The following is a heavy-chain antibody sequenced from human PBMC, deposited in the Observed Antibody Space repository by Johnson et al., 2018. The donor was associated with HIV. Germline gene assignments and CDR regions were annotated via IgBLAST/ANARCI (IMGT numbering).Heavy chain of an antibody. J-gene: IGHJ3*01. CDR3: AREGVAVAGTPDAFDL. D-gene: IGHD6-19*01. CDR2: ISGSGGRT. V-gene: IGHV3-23*04. Sequence: VQLVESGGDLVQPGGSLRLSCAASGFTFRNYAMSWVRQAPGKGLEWVSAISGSGGRTNYADSVKGRFTISRDNSENTLYLQMNSLRAEDTAVYYCAREGVAVAGTPDAFDLWGQGTMVIVSS. CDR1: GFTFRNYA.